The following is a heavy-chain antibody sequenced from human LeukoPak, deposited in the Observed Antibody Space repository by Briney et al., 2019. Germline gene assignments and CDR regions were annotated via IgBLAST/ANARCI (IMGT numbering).Heavy chain of an antibody. CDR2: ISGSGGST. Sequence: GGSLRLSCAASGFTFSDFYMSWIRQAPGKGLEWVSAISGSGGSTYYADSVKGRFTISRDNSKNTLYLQMNSLRAEDTAVYYCAKYDSSGFYFDYWGQGTLVTVSS. CDR1: GFTFSDFY. D-gene: IGHD3-22*01. V-gene: IGHV3-23*01. CDR3: AKYDSSGFYFDY. J-gene: IGHJ4*02.